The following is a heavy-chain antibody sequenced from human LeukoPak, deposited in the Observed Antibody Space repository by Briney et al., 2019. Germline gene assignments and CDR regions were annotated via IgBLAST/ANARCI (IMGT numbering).Heavy chain of an antibody. J-gene: IGHJ4*02. CDR2: ITYDGSNK. CDR1: GFTFSSYA. D-gene: IGHD3-10*01. V-gene: IGHV3-30*04. CDR3: ARDLTRVRGVMIV. Sequence: GGSLRLSCAASGFTFSSYAMHWVRQAPGKGLEGVAVITYDGSNKYYADSVKGRFTISRANSKNTLYLQMNSLRAEDAVLYYWARDLTRVRGVMIVWGQGTLVTVSS.